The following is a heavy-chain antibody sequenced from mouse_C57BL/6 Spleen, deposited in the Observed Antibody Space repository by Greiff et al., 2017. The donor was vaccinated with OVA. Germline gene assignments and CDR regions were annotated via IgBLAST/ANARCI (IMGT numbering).Heavy chain of an antibody. J-gene: IGHJ2*01. CDR2: IDPSDSYT. Sequence: VKLQQPGAELVMPGASVKLSCKASGYTFTSYWMHWVKQRPGQGLEWIGEIDPSDSYTNYNQKFKGKSTLTVDKSSSTAYMQLSSLTSEDSAVYYCARFTTVVAHFDYWGQGTTLTVSS. V-gene: IGHV1-69*01. D-gene: IGHD1-1*01. CDR1: GYTFTSYW. CDR3: ARFTTVVAHFDY.